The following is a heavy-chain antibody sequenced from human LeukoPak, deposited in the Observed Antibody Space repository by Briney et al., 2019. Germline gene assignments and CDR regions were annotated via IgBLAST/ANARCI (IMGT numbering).Heavy chain of an antibody. V-gene: IGHV3-48*04. Sequence: PGGSLRLSCAASGFPFSHYSMNWVRQAPGKGLEWVSYISSSGSTIYYADSVKGRFTISRDNAKNSLYLQMNSLRAEDTAVYYCARGRAVGDAFDIWGQGTMVTVSS. CDR2: ISSSGSTI. CDR3: ARGRAVGDAFDI. J-gene: IGHJ3*02. CDR1: GFPFSHYS. D-gene: IGHD6-19*01.